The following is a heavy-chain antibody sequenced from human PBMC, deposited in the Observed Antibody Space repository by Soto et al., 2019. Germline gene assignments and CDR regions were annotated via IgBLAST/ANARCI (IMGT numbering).Heavy chain of an antibody. V-gene: IGHV3-7*03. D-gene: IGHD3-16*02. CDR2: IKQDGSEK. CDR3: ARDPIQENYDYVWGSYRYTSYFDY. Sequence: GGSLRLSCAASGFTFSSYWMSWVRQAPGKGLEWVANIKQDGSEKYYVDSVKGRFTISRDNAKNSLYLQMNSLRAEDTAVYYCARDPIQENYDYVWGSYRYTSYFDYWGQGTLVTVSS. J-gene: IGHJ4*02. CDR1: GFTFSSYW.